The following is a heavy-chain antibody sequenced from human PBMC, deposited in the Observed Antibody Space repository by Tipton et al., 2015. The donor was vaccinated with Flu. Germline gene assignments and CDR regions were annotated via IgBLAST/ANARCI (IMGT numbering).Heavy chain of an antibody. J-gene: IGHJ4*02. V-gene: IGHV3-74*01. CDR3: AKDLFTWGSPDFEY. Sequence: SLRLSCAASGFTFNWYWMHWVRQAPGKGLVWVSRINGDGSSTTYADSVKGRFTISRDNAKNTLYLQMNGLRTEDTAIYYCAKDLFTWGSPDFEYWGQGTLVTVSS. CDR1: GFTFNWYW. CDR2: INGDGSST. D-gene: IGHD7-27*01.